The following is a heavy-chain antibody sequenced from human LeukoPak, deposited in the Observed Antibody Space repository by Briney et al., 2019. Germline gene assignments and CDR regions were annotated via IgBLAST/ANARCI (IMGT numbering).Heavy chain of an antibody. J-gene: IGHJ3*02. D-gene: IGHD6-13*01. V-gene: IGHV3-21*06. CDR2: ISSTSNHK. Sequence: GGSLRLSCAASGFIFRSFSMTRVRQAPGKGLEWVASISSTSNHKYHADSVKGRFTISRDNDKNSLYLQMNSLRAEDTALYYCATRVTADSYDASDIWGQGTMVTVSS. CDR1: GFIFRSFS. CDR3: ATRVTADSYDASDI.